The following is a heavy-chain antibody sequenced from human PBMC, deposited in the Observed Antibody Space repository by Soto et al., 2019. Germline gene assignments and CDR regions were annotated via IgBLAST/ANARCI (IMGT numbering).Heavy chain of an antibody. V-gene: IGHV4-30-4*01. CDR2: IYYSGRT. CDR1: GGYISSDDYY. J-gene: IGHJ4*02. Sequence: QVQLQESGPGLVKPSQTLSLTCTVSGGYISSDDYYWTWIREAPGEGLEWIGYIYYSGRTLYNPSLKSRITISIDTSKNQFSLKLISASAADSAVYYCARDRSNSPDFFDDWGQGTLVTVSS. CDR3: ARDRSNSPDFFDD. D-gene: IGHD6-6*01.